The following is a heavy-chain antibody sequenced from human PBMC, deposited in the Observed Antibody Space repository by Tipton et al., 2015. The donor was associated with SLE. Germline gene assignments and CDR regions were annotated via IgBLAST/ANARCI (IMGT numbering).Heavy chain of an antibody. V-gene: IGHV4-34*01. D-gene: IGHD3-3*01. CDR2: INHSGST. J-gene: IGHJ4*02. CDR3: ARAIFGVVGFGY. CDR1: GGSFSGYY. Sequence: TLPLTCAVYGGSFSGYYWSWIRQPPGKGLEWIGEINHSGSTNYNPSLKSRVTISVDTSKNQFSLKLSSVTAADTAVYYCARAIFGVVGFGYWGQGTLVTVSS.